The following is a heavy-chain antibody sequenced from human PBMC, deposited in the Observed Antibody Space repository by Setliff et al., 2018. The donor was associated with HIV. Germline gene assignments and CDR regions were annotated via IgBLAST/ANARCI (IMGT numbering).Heavy chain of an antibody. CDR2: INHSGKT. CDR3: AAASSRDPLLDY. V-gene: IGHV4-34*01. J-gene: IGHJ4*02. Sequence: SETLSLTCAVYGGSFSGFYWSWIRQTPGKGLKWIGEINHSGKTNYNPSLKSRITLSVDTSENQFALKQPSVTAADTAVYYCAAASSRDPLLDYWGQGTLVTVSS. CDR1: GGSFSGFY. D-gene: IGHD6-13*01.